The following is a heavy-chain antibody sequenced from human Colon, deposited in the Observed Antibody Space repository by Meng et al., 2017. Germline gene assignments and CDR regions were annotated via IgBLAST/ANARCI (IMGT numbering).Heavy chain of an antibody. Sequence: GGSLRLSCAASGFTFSSYSMNWARQAPGKGLEWVSSISSSSSYIYYADSVKGRFTISRDNAKNSLYLQMNSLRAEDTAVYYCARDRPQIFYAAKPTHDAFDIWGQGTMVTVSS. D-gene: IGHD2-15*01. CDR2: ISSSSSYI. V-gene: IGHV3-21*01. J-gene: IGHJ3*02. CDR1: GFTFSSYS. CDR3: ARDRPQIFYAAKPTHDAFDI.